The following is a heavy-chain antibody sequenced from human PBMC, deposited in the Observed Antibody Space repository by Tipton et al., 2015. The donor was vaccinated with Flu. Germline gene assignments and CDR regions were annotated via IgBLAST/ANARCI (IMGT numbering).Heavy chain of an antibody. Sequence: SLRLSCALSEFIVDWNHMTWVRQAPGKGLEWVSLLYYGGRTNYADSVMGRFSISRDSSKNTLFLQMTNLRPEDTAVYYCARDVYDQPFGDLLPWYYYGLDVWGQGTPVTVSS. V-gene: IGHV3-53*05. D-gene: IGHD3-10*01. J-gene: IGHJ6*02. CDR2: LYYGGRT. CDR3: ARDVYDQPFGDLLPWYYYGLDV. CDR1: EFIVDWNH.